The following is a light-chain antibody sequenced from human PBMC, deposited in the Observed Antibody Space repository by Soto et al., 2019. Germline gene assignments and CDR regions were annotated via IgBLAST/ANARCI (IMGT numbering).Light chain of an antibody. CDR1: QTVSSSY. CDR2: GAS. J-gene: IGKJ1*01. Sequence: EIVLPQSPGTLSLSPGARGTLSCRASQTVSSSYLAWYQQKPGQAPRLLIYGASSRATGIPDRFSGSGSGTDFTLTIGRLEPEDFAVYYCQQYGSSPRTFGQGTKVDIK. V-gene: IGKV3-20*01. CDR3: QQYGSSPRT.